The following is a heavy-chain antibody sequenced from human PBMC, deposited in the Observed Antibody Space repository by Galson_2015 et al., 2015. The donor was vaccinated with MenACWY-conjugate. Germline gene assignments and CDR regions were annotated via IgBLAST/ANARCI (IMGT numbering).Heavy chain of an antibody. Sequence: SLRLSCAASGFTSSSYVMHWVRQAPGKGLEWVAVISEDGNNKNYADSVKGRFTISRDNSKNTLYLQMNTLRAEDTAVYYCAREGNDYDFWSTYYYYFDYWGQGTLVTVSS. J-gene: IGHJ4*02. V-gene: IGHV3-30-3*01. CDR1: GFTSSSYV. D-gene: IGHD3-3*01. CDR3: AREGNDYDFWSTYYYYFDY. CDR2: ISEDGNNK.